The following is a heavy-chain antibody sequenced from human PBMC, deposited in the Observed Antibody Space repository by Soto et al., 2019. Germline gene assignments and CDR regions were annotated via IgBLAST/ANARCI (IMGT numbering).Heavy chain of an antibody. Sequence: QVQLQESGPGLVKPSLTLSLTCTVSGVSMSSGGVYWNWIRQHPEKGLEWIGYIYFSGSTLYNPSLKSRLTISVDTSMNQFSLKLRSVTAADTAVYYCARARGAMYNRSRKYYLDYWGQGTRVTVSS. J-gene: IGHJ4*02. CDR2: IYFSGST. CDR1: GVSMSSGGVY. CDR3: ARARGAMYNRSRKYYLDY. D-gene: IGHD1-20*01. V-gene: IGHV4-31*03.